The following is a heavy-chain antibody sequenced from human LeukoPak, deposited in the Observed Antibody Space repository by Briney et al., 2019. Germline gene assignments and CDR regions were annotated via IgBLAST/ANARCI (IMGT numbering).Heavy chain of an antibody. CDR2: ISYDGSNK. D-gene: IGHD5-18*01. J-gene: IGHJ4*02. CDR1: GFTFSSYG. CDR3: ARTSGYSYAPDY. Sequence: GGSLRLSCAASGFTFSSYGMHWVRQAPGKGLEWVAVISYDGSNKYYADSVKGRFTISRDNSKNTLYLQMNSLRAEDTAVYYCARTSGYSYAPDYWGQGTLVTVSS. V-gene: IGHV3-30*03.